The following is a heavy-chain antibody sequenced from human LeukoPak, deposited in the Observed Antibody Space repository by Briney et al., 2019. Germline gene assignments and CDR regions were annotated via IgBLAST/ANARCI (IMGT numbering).Heavy chain of an antibody. J-gene: IGHJ3*02. V-gene: IGHV1-2*02. CDR3: ARLGYDLGEHAFDI. D-gene: IGHD3-3*01. CDR1: GYTFTGYY. Sequence: ASVKVSCKASGYTFTGYYMRWVRQAPGQGLEWMGWINPNSGGTNYAQKFQGRVTMTRDTSISTAYMELSRLRSDDTAVYYCARLGYDLGEHAFDIWGQGTMVTVSS. CDR2: INPNSGGT.